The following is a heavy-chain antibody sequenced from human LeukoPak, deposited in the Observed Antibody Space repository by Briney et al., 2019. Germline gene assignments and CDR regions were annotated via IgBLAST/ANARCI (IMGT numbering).Heavy chain of an antibody. CDR2: ISYAGSNK. CDR3: AKELGDPDY. V-gene: IGHV3-30*18. D-gene: IGHD1-26*01. CDR1: GFTFGNYG. J-gene: IGHJ4*02. Sequence: PGRSLRLSRTGSGFTFGNYGIRWVRQAPGKGLEWVAVISYAGSNKYYAESVKGRFTISRDNSKNTVYLQMNSLRAEDTAVYYCAKELGDPDYWGQGTLVTVSS.